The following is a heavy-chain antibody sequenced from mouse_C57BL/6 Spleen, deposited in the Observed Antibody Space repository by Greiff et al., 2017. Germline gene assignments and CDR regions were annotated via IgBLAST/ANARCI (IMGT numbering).Heavy chain of an antibody. J-gene: IGHJ4*01. CDR1: GYTFTSYW. Sequence: VQLQQPGAELVRPGSSVKLSCKASGYTFTSYWMHWVKQRPIQGLEWIGNIDPSDSETHYNQKFKDKATLTVDKSSSTAYMQLSSLTSEDSAVYYCARDYYGSEGAMDYWGQGTSVTVSS. D-gene: IGHD1-1*01. CDR2: IDPSDSET. CDR3: ARDYYGSEGAMDY. V-gene: IGHV1-52*01.